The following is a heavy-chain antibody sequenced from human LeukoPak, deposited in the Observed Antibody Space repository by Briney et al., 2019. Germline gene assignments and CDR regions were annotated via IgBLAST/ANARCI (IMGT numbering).Heavy chain of an antibody. CDR2: ISGSGGST. V-gene: IGHV3-23*01. Sequence: PGGSLRLSCAASGFTFGSYAMSWVRQAPGKGLEWVSAISGSGGSTYYADSVKGRFTISRDNAKNSLYLQMNSLRAEDTAVYYCARDFSPRPIYDFWSGYSPREKDYYGMDVWGQGTTVTVSS. J-gene: IGHJ6*02. CDR1: GFTFGSYA. CDR3: ARDFSPRPIYDFWSGYSPREKDYYGMDV. D-gene: IGHD3-3*01.